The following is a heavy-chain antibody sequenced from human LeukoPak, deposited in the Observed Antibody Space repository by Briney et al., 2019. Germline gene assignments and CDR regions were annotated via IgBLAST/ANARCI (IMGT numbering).Heavy chain of an antibody. Sequence: PGGSLRLSCAASGFTFSSYDMHWVRQATGKGLEWVSAIGTAGDTYYPGSVKGRFTISRENAKNSLYLQMNSLRAGDTAVYYCARDARSSTSPYYYYGMDVWGQGTTVTVSS. D-gene: IGHD2-2*01. CDR1: GFTFSSYD. CDR3: ARDARSSTSPYYYYGMDV. CDR2: IGTAGDT. J-gene: IGHJ6*02. V-gene: IGHV3-13*01.